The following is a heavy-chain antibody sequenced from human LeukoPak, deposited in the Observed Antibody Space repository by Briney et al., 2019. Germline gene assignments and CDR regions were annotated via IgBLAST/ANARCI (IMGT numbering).Heavy chain of an antibody. V-gene: IGHV1-18*01. CDR2: ISAYNGNT. CDR1: GYTFTSYG. J-gene: IGHJ4*02. CDR3: ARDEKYSPVPLDY. D-gene: IGHD5-18*01. Sequence: ASVKVSCKASGYTFTSYGISWVRQAPGQGLEWMGWISAYNGNTNYAQKLQGRVTMTTDTSTSTACMELRSLRSDDTAVYYCARDEKYSPVPLDYWGQGTLVTVSS.